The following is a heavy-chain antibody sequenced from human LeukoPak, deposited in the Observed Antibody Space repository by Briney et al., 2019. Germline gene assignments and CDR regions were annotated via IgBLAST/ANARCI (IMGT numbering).Heavy chain of an antibody. CDR3: ARRAVAGTREL. Sequence: GASVKVSCKASGYTFTSYYMHWVRQAPGQGLEWMGIINPSGGSTSYAQKFQGRVTMTRATSTSTVYMELSSLRSEDTAVYYCARRAVAGTRELWGQGTRLSVFS. D-gene: IGHD6-19*01. CDR1: GYTFTSYY. J-gene: IGHJ4*02. CDR2: INPSGGST. V-gene: IGHV1-46*01.